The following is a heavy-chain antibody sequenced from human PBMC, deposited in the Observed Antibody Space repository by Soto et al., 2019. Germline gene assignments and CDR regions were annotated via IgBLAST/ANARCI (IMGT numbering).Heavy chain of an antibody. J-gene: IGHJ4*02. CDR3: TTVLRWFGEF. Sequence: EVQLVESGGGLVIPGGSLRLSCAASGVTFSNVWVTWVRQAPGKGLEWVGRIKSNAYGGTIDYAAPVKGRFTISRDDSTNTVSLQMNSLKTEDTAVYYCTTVLRWFGEFWGLGTRVTVSS. CDR1: GVTFSNVW. D-gene: IGHD3-10*01. V-gene: IGHV3-15*01. CDR2: IKSNAYGGTI.